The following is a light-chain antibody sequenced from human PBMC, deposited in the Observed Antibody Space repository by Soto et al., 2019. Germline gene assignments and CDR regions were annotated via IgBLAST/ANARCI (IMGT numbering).Light chain of an antibody. J-gene: IGKJ1*01. CDR1: QSISSW. V-gene: IGKV1-5*01. CDR3: QQYNDYWT. CDR2: DAS. Sequence: DIQMTQSPSTLSASVGDRVTITYRASQSISSWLAWYQQKPGKAPKVLIYDASSLESGVPSRFSGSGSGTEFTLTVSSLQPDDFATYYCQQYNDYWTFGQGTKV.